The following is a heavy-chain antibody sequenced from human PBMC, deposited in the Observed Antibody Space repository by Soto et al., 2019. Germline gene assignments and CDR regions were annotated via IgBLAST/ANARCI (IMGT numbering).Heavy chain of an antibody. CDR3: ASGGTYYDFWSGMTYYYYGMDV. D-gene: IGHD3-3*01. V-gene: IGHV1-2*02. Sequence: ASVKVSCKASGYTFTGYYMHWVRQAPGQGLEWMGWINPNSGGTNYAQKFQGRVTMTRDTSISTAYMELSRLRSDDTAVYYCASGGTYYDFWSGMTYYYYGMDVWGQGTTVTSP. CDR2: INPNSGGT. CDR1: GYTFTGYY. J-gene: IGHJ6*02.